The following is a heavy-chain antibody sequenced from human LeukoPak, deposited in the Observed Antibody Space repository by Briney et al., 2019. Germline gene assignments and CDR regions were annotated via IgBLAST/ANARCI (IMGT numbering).Heavy chain of an antibody. Sequence: GGSLRLSCAASGFAFSSYAMSWVRRAPGKGLEWVAFIRSDGSDKQYGDSVKGRFTISRDNSKNTLFLQMNSLRAEDTAVYYCAKTYSNSWYFDYWGQGTLVTVSS. CDR3: AKTYSNSWYFDY. CDR1: GFAFSSYA. V-gene: IGHV3-30*02. CDR2: IRSDGSDK. D-gene: IGHD6-13*01. J-gene: IGHJ4*02.